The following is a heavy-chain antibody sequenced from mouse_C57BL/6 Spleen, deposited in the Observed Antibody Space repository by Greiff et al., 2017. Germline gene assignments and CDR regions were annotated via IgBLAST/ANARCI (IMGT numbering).Heavy chain of an antibody. V-gene: IGHV1-69*01. CDR3: ARSNGDWYFDV. J-gene: IGHJ1*03. CDR1: GYTFTSYW. Sequence: VQLQQSGAELVMPGASVKLSCKASGYTFTSYWMHWVKQRPGQGLEWIGEIDPSDSYTNYNQKFKGKSTLTVDKSSSTAYMQLSSLTSEDSAVYYSARSNGDWYFDVWGTGTTVTVSS. CDR2: IDPSDSYT.